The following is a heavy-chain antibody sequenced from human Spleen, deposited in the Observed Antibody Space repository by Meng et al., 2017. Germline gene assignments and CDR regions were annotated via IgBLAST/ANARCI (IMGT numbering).Heavy chain of an antibody. CDR2: IYNTGTT. J-gene: IGHJ6*02. D-gene: IGHD6-13*01. CDR1: GGSISHTTYF. CDR3: ARGSTIAAAGTNGQTYYYYYGMDV. Sequence: GSLRLSCTVSGGSISHTTYFWGWIRQPPGKGLEWIGSIYNTGTTYYNPSLKSRSTISVDTSKNQFSLKLSSVTAADTAVYYCARGSTIAAAGTNGQTYYYYYGMDVWGQGTTVTVSS. V-gene: IGHV4-39*07.